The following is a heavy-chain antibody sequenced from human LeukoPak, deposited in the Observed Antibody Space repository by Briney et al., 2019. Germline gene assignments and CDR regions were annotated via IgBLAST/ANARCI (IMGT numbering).Heavy chain of an antibody. CDR2: IYSGGST. CDR3: ARDLVRLGYCSGGSCPLS. D-gene: IGHD2-15*01. J-gene: IGHJ5*02. CDR1: GYTFTSYG. V-gene: IGHV3-53*01. Sequence: ASVKVSCKASGYTFTSYGISWVRQAPGKGLEWVSVIYSGGSTYYADSVKGRFTISRDNSKNTLYLQMNSLRAEDTAVYYCARDLVRLGYCSGGSCPLSWGQGTLVTVSS.